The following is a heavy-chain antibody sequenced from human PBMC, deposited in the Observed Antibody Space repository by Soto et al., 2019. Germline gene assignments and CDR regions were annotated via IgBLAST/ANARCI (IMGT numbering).Heavy chain of an antibody. Sequence: GGSLRLSCAVSGFTFSAYWMHWVRQVPGKGLTWVSRISDDGSTATYADSVKGRFIISRDNAKNTLYLEMNTLRADDSGLYYCARGPRVSSTGTGAHWGRGTLVTVS. J-gene: IGHJ4*02. CDR3: ARGPRVSSTGTGAH. D-gene: IGHD1-1*01. CDR1: GFTFSAYW. V-gene: IGHV3-74*01. CDR2: ISDDGSTA.